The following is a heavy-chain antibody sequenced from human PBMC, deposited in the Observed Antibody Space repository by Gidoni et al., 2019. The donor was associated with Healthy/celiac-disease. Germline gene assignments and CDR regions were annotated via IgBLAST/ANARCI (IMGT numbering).Heavy chain of an antibody. CDR3: ARFGIRDDSFPKSSFDP. J-gene: IGHJ5*02. CDR2: INHSGST. CDR1: GGSFSGYY. V-gene: IGHV4-34*01. D-gene: IGHD3-22*01. Sequence: QVQLQQWGAGLLKPSETLSLTCAVYGGSFSGYYWSWIRQPPGKGLEWIGEINHSGSTNYNPSLKSRVTISVDTSKNQFSLKLSSVTAADTAVYYCARFGIRDDSFPKSSFDPWGQGTLVTVSS.